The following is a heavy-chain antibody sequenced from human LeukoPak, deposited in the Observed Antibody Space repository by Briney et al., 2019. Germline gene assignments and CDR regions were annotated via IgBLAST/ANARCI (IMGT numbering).Heavy chain of an antibody. CDR3: AKGPIPCSSTSCPRSAFDI. CDR2: ISDTDDST. V-gene: IGHV3-23*01. J-gene: IGHJ3*02. Sequence: PGGSLRLSCAASGFTFSSYAMNRVRQAPGKGLEWVSSISDTDDSTYDADSVKGRFSISRDNSKNTLYLQMNSLRAEDTAMYYCAKGPIPCSSTSCPRSAFDIWGQGTMVTVSS. CDR1: GFTFSSYA. D-gene: IGHD2-2*01.